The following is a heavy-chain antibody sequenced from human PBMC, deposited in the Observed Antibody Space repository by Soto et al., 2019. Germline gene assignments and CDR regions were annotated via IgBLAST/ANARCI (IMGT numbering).Heavy chain of an antibody. Sequence: XXSLRLSCAASGFTFSSYSMHWVLQAPGKGLELVSSISSSSSYIYYADSVKGRFTISRDNAKNSLYLQMNSLRAEDTAVYYCAREGLTSNWLNWFDPWGQGTLVTVSS. V-gene: IGHV3-21*01. CDR1: GFTFSSYS. D-gene: IGHD6-13*01. J-gene: IGHJ5*02. CDR2: ISSSSSYI. CDR3: AREGLTSNWLNWFDP.